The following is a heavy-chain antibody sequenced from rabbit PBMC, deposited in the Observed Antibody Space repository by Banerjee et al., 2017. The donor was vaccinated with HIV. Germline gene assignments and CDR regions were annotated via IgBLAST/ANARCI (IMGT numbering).Heavy chain of an antibody. CDR3: AGSLVDNANL. Sequence: QSLEESGGDLVQPGASLTLTCKASGFSFSNNYVMCWVRQAPGKGLEWIGCIDTSSGSTWYASWAIGRFTISKASSTTVTLQMASLTAADTATYLCAGSLVDNANLWGPGTLVTVS. D-gene: IGHD1-1*01. J-gene: IGHJ4*01. CDR2: IDTSSGST. CDR1: GFSFSNNYV. V-gene: IGHV1S40*01.